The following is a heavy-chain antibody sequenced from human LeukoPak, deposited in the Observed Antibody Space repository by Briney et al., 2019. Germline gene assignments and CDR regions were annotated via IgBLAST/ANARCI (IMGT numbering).Heavy chain of an antibody. D-gene: IGHD6-13*01. V-gene: IGHV4-59*02. CDR2: VYYSGST. J-gene: IGHJ3*02. CDR3: ATLYSSSWYMGHLRPRSDAFDI. Sequence: SETLSLTCVVSGGSVSGYYWGWIRQPPGRGLEWIGYVYYSGSTNYNPSFKSRITISVDTSRNQFSLKLSSVTAADTAVYYCATLYSSSWYMGHLRPRSDAFDIWGQGTMVTVSS. CDR1: GGSVSGYY.